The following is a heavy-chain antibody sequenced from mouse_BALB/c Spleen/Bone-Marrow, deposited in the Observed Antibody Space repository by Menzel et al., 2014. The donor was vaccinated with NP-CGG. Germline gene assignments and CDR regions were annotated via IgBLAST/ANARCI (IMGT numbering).Heavy chain of an antibody. V-gene: IGHV1-7*01. D-gene: IGHD2-1*01. CDR2: INPSTGYT. CDR1: GYTFTSYW. J-gene: IGHJ4*01. CDR3: ARGNPLYAMDY. Sequence: VKLMESGAELAKPGASVKMSCKASGYTFTSYWMHWVKRRPGQGLEWIGYINPSTGYTDYNQKFNDKATLTADKSSSTAYMRLSSLTSKDSAVYYCARGNPLYAMDYWGQGTSVTVSS.